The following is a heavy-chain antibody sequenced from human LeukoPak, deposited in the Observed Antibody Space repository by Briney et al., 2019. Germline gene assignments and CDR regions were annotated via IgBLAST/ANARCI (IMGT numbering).Heavy chain of an antibody. J-gene: IGHJ6*03. CDR2: IYYSGST. Sequence: KPSETLSLTCTVSGGSISSYYWSWIRQPAGKGLEWLGYIYYSGSTNYNPSLKSRVTISVDTSKNQFSLKLSSVTAADTAVYYCARRRPITGTTRYYYYYMDVWGKGTTVTVSS. V-gene: IGHV4-59*01. D-gene: IGHD1-7*01. CDR3: ARRRPITGTTRYYYYYMDV. CDR1: GGSISSYY.